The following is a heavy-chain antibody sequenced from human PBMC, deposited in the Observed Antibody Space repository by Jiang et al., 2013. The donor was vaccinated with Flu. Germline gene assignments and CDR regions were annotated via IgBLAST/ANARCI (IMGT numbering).Heavy chain of an antibody. V-gene: IGHV3-23*01. CDR3: AKDQSRVPAAQAFDY. CDR1: GFTFSSYA. D-gene: IGHD2-2*01. CDR2: ISSSGGST. J-gene: IGHJ4*02. Sequence: QLLESGGGLVQPGGSLRLSCAASGFTFSSYAMSWVRRAPGKGLEWVSSISSSGGSTYDADSVKGRFTISRDNPKNTLYLQMNSLRAEDTAVYYCAKDQSRVPAAQAFDYWGQGTLVTVSS.